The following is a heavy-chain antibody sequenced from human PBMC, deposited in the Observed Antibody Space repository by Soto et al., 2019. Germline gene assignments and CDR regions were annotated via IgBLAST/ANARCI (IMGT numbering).Heavy chain of an antibody. CDR2: IYPGDSDT. J-gene: IGHJ6*02. Sequence: GESLKISCHGSVYSFANYWIAWVRQMPGKGLEWVGVIYPGDSDTRYSPSFRGQVTISADKSISHVYLQWSSLKASDTAMYYCARNRLRQYYYGMDVWGQGTTVTVSS. V-gene: IGHV5-51*01. CDR3: ARNRLRQYYYGMDV. D-gene: IGHD3-10*01. CDR1: VYSFANYW.